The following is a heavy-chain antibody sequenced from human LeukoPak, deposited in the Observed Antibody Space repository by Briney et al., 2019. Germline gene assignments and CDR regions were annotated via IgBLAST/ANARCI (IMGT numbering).Heavy chain of an antibody. CDR1: GYSISSGYY. Sequence: SETLSLTCTVSGYSISSGYYWGWIRQPPGKGLEWIGCIYHSGSTYHNPSLKSRLTISVDTSKNQFSLKLHSVTAADTAVYYCARPTARLGWFDPWGQGTLLTVSS. D-gene: IGHD6-6*01. J-gene: IGHJ5*02. V-gene: IGHV4-38-2*02. CDR2: IYHSGST. CDR3: ARPTARLGWFDP.